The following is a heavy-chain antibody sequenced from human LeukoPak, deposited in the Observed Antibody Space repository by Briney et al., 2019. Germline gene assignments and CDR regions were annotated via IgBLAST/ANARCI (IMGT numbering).Heavy chain of an antibody. CDR3: ARDRARGVIHGY. CDR2: INPNSGGT. D-gene: IGHD3-10*01. J-gene: IGHJ4*02. CDR1: GYTFTGYY. Sequence: ASVKVSCKASGYTFTGYYMQWVRQAPGQGLEWMGWINPNSGGTNYAQKFQGRVTMTRDTSISTAYMELSRLRSDDTAVYYCARDRARGVIHGYWGQGTLVTVSS. V-gene: IGHV1-2*02.